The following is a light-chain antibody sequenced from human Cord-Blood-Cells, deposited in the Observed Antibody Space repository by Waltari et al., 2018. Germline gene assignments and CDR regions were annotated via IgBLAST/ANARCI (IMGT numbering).Light chain of an antibody. CDR1: SSDVGGYNY. CDR3: SSYTSSSTWV. J-gene: IGLJ3*02. CDR2: DVS. V-gene: IGLV2-14*01. Sequence: QSALTQPASVSGSSGRSITTSGSGTSSDVGGYNYVVWYHQHPGKAPKLIINDVSRRPSWVSNRFSGSTSGTTASLTISGLQAAEEADYYCSSYTSSSTWVFGGGTKLTVL.